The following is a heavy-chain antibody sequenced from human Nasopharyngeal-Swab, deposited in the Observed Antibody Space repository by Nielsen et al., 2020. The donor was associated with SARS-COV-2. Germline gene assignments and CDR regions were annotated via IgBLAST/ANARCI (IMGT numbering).Heavy chain of an antibody. CDR1: GFTFSSYW. CDR2: IKKDGSEK. D-gene: IGHD3-10*01. V-gene: IGHV3-7*01. J-gene: IGHJ4*02. CDR3: ARDSGSYYFFDY. Sequence: GESLKISCAASGFTFSSYWMSWVRQAPGKGLEWVANIKKDGSEKYYVDSVKGRFTISRDNAKNSLYLQMNSLRAEDTAVYYCARDSGSYYFFDYWGQGTLVTVSS.